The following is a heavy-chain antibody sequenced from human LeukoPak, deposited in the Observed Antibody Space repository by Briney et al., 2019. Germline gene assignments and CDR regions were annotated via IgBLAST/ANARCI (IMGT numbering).Heavy chain of an antibody. D-gene: IGHD3-3*01. CDR1: GYTFTGYY. J-gene: IGHJ4*02. CDR2: INPNSGGP. Sequence: ASVKVSCKASGYTFTGYYMHWVRQAPGQGLEWMGWINPNSGGPNYAQKFQGRVTMTRDTSISTAYMERSRLRSDDTAVYYSARGGSGYQLFDYWGQGTLVTVSS. CDR3: ARGGSGYQLFDY. V-gene: IGHV1-2*02.